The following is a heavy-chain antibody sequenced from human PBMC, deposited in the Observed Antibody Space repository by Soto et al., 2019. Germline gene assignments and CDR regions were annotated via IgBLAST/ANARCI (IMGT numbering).Heavy chain of an antibody. Sequence: EVQLVESGGTLVQPGGSLRLSCAASGFRFSIYSMNWVRQAPGKGLEWSAYITSDTKTIKYADSVKGRFTISRDNGKNSVYLQMTSLRDEDTAVYYCARSVEGHFDYWGQGTVVTVSA. V-gene: IGHV3-48*02. CDR3: ARSVEGHFDY. D-gene: IGHD6-19*01. J-gene: IGHJ4*02. CDR2: ITSDTKTI. CDR1: GFRFSIYS.